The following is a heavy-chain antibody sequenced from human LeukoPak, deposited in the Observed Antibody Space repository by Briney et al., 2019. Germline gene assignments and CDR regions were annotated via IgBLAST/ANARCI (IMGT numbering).Heavy chain of an antibody. CDR3: ARGQAGTSWFDP. CDR2: INSDGSST. CDR1: GFTFSSYR. Sequence: GGSLRLSCAVSGFTFSSYRMYWVRQAPGKGLVWVSRINSDGSSTTYADSVKGRFTISRDNAKNTLYLQMNSLRDEDTAVYFCARGQAGTSWFDPWGQGTLVTVSS. V-gene: IGHV3-74*01. J-gene: IGHJ5*02. D-gene: IGHD1-14*01.